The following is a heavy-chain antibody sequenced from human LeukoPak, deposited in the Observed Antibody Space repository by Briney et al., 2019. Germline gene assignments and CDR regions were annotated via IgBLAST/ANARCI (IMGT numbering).Heavy chain of an antibody. CDR2: IHPSGST. CDR1: GGSSTSYY. J-gene: IGHJ4*02. Sequence: AETLSLTCTVSGGSSTSYYWTWIRQPPGKGLECIGYIHPSGSTNYNPSLKSRVIMSVDTSKNQFSLRLSSVTAADTAVYYCVRPGQSSWWVYFNYWGQGTVVTVSS. V-gene: IGHV4-4*09. D-gene: IGHD2-15*01. CDR3: VRPGQSSWWVYFNY.